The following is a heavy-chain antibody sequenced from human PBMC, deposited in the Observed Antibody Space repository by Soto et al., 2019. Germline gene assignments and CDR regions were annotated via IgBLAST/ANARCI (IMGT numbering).Heavy chain of an antibody. Sequence: QITLNESGPTLVKPTQTLTLTCTFSGFSLSTRDVGVGWIRQPPGEALEWLGVVYWDDSKTYSPSLESRITITKDPSKNQVVLRMTKMDPVDTATYYCAHCRGGVASFWGQGTLVTVSS. V-gene: IGHV2-5*02. J-gene: IGHJ4*02. CDR3: AHCRGGVASF. D-gene: IGHD2-2*01. CDR2: VYWDDSK. CDR1: GFSLSTRDVG.